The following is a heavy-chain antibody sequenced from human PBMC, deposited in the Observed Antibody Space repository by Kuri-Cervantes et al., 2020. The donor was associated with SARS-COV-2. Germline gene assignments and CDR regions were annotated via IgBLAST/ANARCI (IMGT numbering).Heavy chain of an antibody. V-gene: IGHV3-15*01. CDR1: GFTFSNAW. J-gene: IGHJ4*02. Sequence: GGSLRLSCAASGFTFSNAWMSWVRQAPGKGLEWVGRIKSKTDGGTTDYAAPVKGRFTISRDDSENMLYLQMNTLKTEDTAVYYCTTDSTAAYCGGDCYPFGYWGQGTLVTVSS. CDR3: TTDSTAAYCGGDCYPFGY. D-gene: IGHD2-21*01. CDR2: IKSKTDGGTT.